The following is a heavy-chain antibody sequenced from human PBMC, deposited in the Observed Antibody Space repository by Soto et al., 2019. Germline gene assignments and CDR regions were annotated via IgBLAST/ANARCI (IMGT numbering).Heavy chain of an antibody. Sequence: QVQLVQSWAEVKKPGSAVKVSCKASGGTFSSYAISWVRQAPGQGLEWMGWIIPIFGTANYAQKFQGRVTITADESTSTAYMELSSLRSEDTAVYYCARPNDYSNLNWFDPWGQGPLVTVSS. CDR1: GGTFSSYA. J-gene: IGHJ5*02. D-gene: IGHD4-4*01. CDR3: ARPNDYSNLNWFDP. V-gene: IGHV1-69*12. CDR2: IIPIFGTA.